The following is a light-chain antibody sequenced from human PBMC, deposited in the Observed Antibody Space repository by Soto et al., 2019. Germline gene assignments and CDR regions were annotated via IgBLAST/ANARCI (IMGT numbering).Light chain of an antibody. CDR1: QSVSMY. Sequence: EIVLTQSPATLSLSPGETAALSCRASQSVSMYLAWYQQRPGQAPRLLIYDTSNRATGIPARFSARGFGTAFTLIISNLEPEDSAVYYCQHRSNWPPITFGQGTRLEIK. CDR3: QHRSNWPPIT. J-gene: IGKJ5*01. CDR2: DTS. V-gene: IGKV3-11*01.